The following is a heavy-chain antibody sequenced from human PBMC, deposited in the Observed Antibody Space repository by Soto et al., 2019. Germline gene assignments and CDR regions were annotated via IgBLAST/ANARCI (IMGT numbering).Heavy chain of an antibody. CDR1: GYTFSNYA. CDR3: ARFTESRLFDY. CDR2: IKAGNGNT. J-gene: IGHJ4*02. Sequence: QVQLVQSGAEVKKPGASVRLSCKASGYTFSNYALHWVRQAPGQRLEWMGWIKAGNGNTKYLQKFQGRVTMTRDTSASTVYMELSSLRFEETAVYYCARFTESRLFDYWGQGTLVTVSS. V-gene: IGHV1-3*01.